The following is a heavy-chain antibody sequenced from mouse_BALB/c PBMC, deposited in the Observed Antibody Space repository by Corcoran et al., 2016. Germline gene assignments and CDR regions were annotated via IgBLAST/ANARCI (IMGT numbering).Heavy chain of an antibody. CDR1: GYSFTGYY. J-gene: IGHJ3*01. D-gene: IGHD2-3*01. Sequence: LVKTGASVKISCKASGYSFTGYYMHWVKQSQGKSLEWIGYISCYNGAITYNQKFKGKATFTVDTSSSTAYMQFNSLTSEDSAVYYCARGGDGYFFPCAYWGQGTLVTVSA. CDR2: ISCYNGAI. CDR3: ARGGDGYFFPCAY. V-gene: IGHV1S34*01.